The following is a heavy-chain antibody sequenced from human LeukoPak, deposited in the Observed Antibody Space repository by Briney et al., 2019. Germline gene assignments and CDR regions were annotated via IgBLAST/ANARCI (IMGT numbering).Heavy chain of an antibody. CDR2: ISAYNGNT. CDR3: ARGLFGAWYSGSNWFDP. CDR1: GYTFTSYG. D-gene: IGHD1-26*01. J-gene: IGHJ5*02. Sequence: GASVKVSCKASGYTFTSYGISWVRQAPGQGLEWMGWISAYNGNTNYAQKLQGRVTMTTDTSTSTAYMELRSLRSDDTAVYYCARGLFGAWYSGSNWFDPWGQGTLVTVSS. V-gene: IGHV1-18*01.